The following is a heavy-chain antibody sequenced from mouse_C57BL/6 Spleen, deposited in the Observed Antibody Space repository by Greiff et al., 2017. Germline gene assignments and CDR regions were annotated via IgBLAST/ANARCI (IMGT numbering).Heavy chain of an antibody. D-gene: IGHD1-1*01. CDR1: GYTFTEYT. Sequence: VQLQQSGAELVKPGASVKLSCKASGYTFTEYTIHWVKQRSGQGLEWIGWFYPGSGSIKYNEKFKEKATLTADKSSSTVYMELSRLTSEDSAVYFCARHEEGYGSSYGYAMDYWGQGTSVTVSS. CDR3: ARHEEGYGSSYGYAMDY. V-gene: IGHV1-62-2*01. J-gene: IGHJ4*01. CDR2: FYPGSGSI.